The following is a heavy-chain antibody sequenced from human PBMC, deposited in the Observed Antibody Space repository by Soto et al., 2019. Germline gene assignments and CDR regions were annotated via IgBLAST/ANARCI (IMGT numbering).Heavy chain of an antibody. CDR1: GFTFSSYA. CDR2: ISGSGGST. D-gene: IGHD7-27*01. V-gene: IGHV3-23*01. Sequence: EVQLLESGGGLVQPGGSLRLSCAASGFTFSSYAMSWVRQAPGKGLEWVSAISGSGGSTYYADSVKGRFTISRDNSKNTLYLQMNSLRAEDTAVHYCAKRNWGGWYFDLWGRGTLVTVSS. J-gene: IGHJ2*01. CDR3: AKRNWGGWYFDL.